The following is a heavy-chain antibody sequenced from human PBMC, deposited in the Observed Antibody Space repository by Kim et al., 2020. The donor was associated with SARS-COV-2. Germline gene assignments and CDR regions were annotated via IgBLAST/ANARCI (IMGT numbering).Heavy chain of an antibody. D-gene: IGHD2-21*01. CDR1: GFTFGTFW. Sequence: GGSLRLSCAGAGFTFGTFWLHWVRQVPGKGLVWVSRINADGTTTHYADSVKGRFTTSSDNAKNTLYLQMNSLKADDTAVYYCVRSLGDDAFDIWGQGTMVIVSS. V-gene: IGHV3-74*01. J-gene: IGHJ3*02. CDR2: INADGTTT. CDR3: VRSLGDDAFDI.